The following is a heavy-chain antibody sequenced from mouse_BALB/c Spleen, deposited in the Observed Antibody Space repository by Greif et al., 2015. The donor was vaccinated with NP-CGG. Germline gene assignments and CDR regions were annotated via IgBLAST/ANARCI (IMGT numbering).Heavy chain of an antibody. D-gene: IGHD1-1*01. V-gene: IGHV1-7*01. CDR1: GYTFTSYW. J-gene: IGHJ2*01. Sequence: QVQLQQSGAELAKPGASVKMSCKASGYTFTSYWMHWVKQRPGQGLEWIGYINPSTGYTEYNQKFKDKATLTADKSSSTAYMQLSSLTSEDSAVYYCARWDGSSTFDYWGQGTTLTVSS. CDR3: ARWDGSSTFDY. CDR2: INPSTGYT.